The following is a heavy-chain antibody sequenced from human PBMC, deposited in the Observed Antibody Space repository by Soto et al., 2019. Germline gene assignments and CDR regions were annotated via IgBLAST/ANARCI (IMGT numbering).Heavy chain of an antibody. D-gene: IGHD5-12*01. J-gene: IGHJ4*02. CDR1: GERGSRYR. CDR3: ARAPGYSGYDYCFDF. V-gene: IGHV5-51*07. CDR2: IYPGDSDT. Sequence: VTISGEGCGERGSRYRCGWEHQRTGKGLEWMGIIYPGDSDTRYSPSFQGQVTISADKSISTAYLQWSSLKASDTAMYYFARAPGYSGYDYCFDFRGQATYVTGS.